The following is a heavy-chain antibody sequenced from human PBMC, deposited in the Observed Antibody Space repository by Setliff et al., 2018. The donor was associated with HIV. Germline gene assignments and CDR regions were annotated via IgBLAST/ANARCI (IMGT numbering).Heavy chain of an antibody. CDR1: GFTFSDYY. D-gene: IGHD2-15*01. Sequence: ASVKVSCKASGFTFSDYYMHWVRQAPGQGLEWLGWVRPYNADKNYAQKFQGRVTMTSDTSISTAYLELSGLTSDDTAIYYCARDRAYCSSGSCYRPLVYYFYYMDVWGTGTTVTVSS. CDR2: VRPYNADK. J-gene: IGHJ6*03. CDR3: ARDRAYCSSGSCYRPLVYYFYYMDV. V-gene: IGHV1-2*02.